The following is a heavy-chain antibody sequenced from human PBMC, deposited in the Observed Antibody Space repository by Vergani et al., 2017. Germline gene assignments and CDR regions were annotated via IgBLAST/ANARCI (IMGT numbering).Heavy chain of an antibody. CDR3: ATNSCGTPGCQIGYFRE. Sequence: QVHLVESGGGVVQPGRSLRLSCVVSGFTSSYYGMHWVRQAPGKGLEWVAVISYDGTQKYYADSVKGRFTISRDNSKGTLYLQMNSLRTEDTAVYYCATNSCGTPGCQIGYFREWGQGTLVTVSS. D-gene: IGHD1-1*01. V-gene: IGHV3-30*03. J-gene: IGHJ1*01. CDR2: ISYDGTQK. CDR1: GFTSSYYG.